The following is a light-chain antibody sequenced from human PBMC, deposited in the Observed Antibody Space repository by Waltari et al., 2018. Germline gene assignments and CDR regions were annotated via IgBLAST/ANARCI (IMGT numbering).Light chain of an antibody. Sequence: QAALTQPRSVSGSPGQSVTISCTGPSRDIGGYNYVSWYQQHPGTAPKLMIYEVSKRPSGVSDRFSGSKSGNTASLTISGLQAEDEADYYCCSYAGSYTFLFGGGTRLTVL. V-gene: IGLV2-11*01. CDR2: EVS. CDR3: CSYAGSYTFL. CDR1: SRDIGGYNY. J-gene: IGLJ2*01.